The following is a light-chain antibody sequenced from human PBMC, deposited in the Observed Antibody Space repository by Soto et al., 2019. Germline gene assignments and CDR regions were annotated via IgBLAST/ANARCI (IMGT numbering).Light chain of an antibody. CDR2: SNN. CDR1: SSNIGSNT. Sequence: QSVLTQPPSAPGTPGQRVTVSCSGSSSNIGSNTVNWYQQLPGTAPKLLIYSNNQRPSGGPDRFSGSKSVTSASLAISGLQSEDEADYYCAAWDDSLNGPVFGGGTKLTVL. J-gene: IGLJ3*02. CDR3: AAWDDSLNGPV. V-gene: IGLV1-44*01.